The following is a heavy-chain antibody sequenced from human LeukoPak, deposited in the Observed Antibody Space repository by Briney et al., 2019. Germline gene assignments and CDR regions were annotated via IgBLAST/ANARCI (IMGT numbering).Heavy chain of an antibody. Sequence: PGGSLRLSCAASGFTFSSYSMNWVRQAPGKGLEWVAVISYDGSNKYYADSVKGRFTISRDNSKNTLYLQMNSLRAEDTAVYYCAKDPSSSGYYYWFDYWGQGTLVTVSS. J-gene: IGHJ4*02. V-gene: IGHV3-30*18. CDR3: AKDPSSSGYYYWFDY. D-gene: IGHD3-22*01. CDR1: GFTFSSYS. CDR2: ISYDGSNK.